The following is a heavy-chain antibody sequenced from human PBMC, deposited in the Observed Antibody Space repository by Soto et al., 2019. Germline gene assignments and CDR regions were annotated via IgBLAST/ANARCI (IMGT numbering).Heavy chain of an antibody. V-gene: IGHV5-10-1*01. Sequence: PGESLKISCKGSGYSFTSYWISWVRQMPGKGLEWMGRIDPSDSYTNYSPSFQGHVTISADKSISTAYLQWSSLKASDTAMYYCGTHGGYSSIYVWSYYSYGMDVWGQGTRVTVS. J-gene: IGHJ6*02. CDR1: GYSFTSYW. CDR2: IDPSDSYT. D-gene: IGHD6-19*01. CDR3: GTHGGYSSIYVWSYYSYGMDV.